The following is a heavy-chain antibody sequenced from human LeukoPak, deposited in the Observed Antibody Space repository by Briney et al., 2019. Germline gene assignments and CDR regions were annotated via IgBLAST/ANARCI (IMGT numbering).Heavy chain of an antibody. CDR1: GYSISSVYY. CDR3: EREGGYCSGGSCHRHFDY. J-gene: IGHJ4*02. V-gene: IGHV4-38-2*02. Sequence: PSESLSLSCAVSGYSISSVYYWGWSRPPGGEGLEWFGIISDGGSTYYKPSLKGRVTISIDTSKNQFYLKLSCVTAADTAVYYCEREGGYCSGGSCHRHFDYWGQGTLVTVSS. CDR2: ISDGGST. D-gene: IGHD2-15*01.